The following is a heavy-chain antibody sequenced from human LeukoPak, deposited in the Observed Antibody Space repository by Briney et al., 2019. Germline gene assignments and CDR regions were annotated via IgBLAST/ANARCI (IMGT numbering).Heavy chain of an antibody. CDR3: ARESYDSSRGFDY. D-gene: IGHD3-22*01. CDR2: IWYDGSNK. CDR1: GFTFSSYG. V-gene: IGHV3-33*01. Sequence: GGSLRLSCAASGFTFSSYGMHWVRQAPGKGLEWVAVIWYDGSNKYYADSVKGRFTISRDNSKNTLYLQMNSLRAEDTAVYYCARESYDSSRGFDYWGQGTLVTVSS. J-gene: IGHJ4*02.